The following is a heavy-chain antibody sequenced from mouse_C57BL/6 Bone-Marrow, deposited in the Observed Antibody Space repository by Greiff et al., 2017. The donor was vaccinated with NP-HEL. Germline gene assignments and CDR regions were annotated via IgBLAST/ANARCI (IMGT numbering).Heavy chain of an antibody. V-gene: IGHV1-69*01. CDR3: ARRGWLLRVYYAMDY. CDR1: GYTFTSYW. Sequence: QVQLQQPGAELVMPGASVKLSCKASGYTFTSYWMHWVKQRPGQGLEWIGEIDPSDSYTNYNQKFKGKSTLTVDKSSSTAYMQLSSLTSEDSAVYYCARRGWLLRVYYAMDYWGQGTSVTVSS. CDR2: IDPSDSYT. D-gene: IGHD2-3*01. J-gene: IGHJ4*01.